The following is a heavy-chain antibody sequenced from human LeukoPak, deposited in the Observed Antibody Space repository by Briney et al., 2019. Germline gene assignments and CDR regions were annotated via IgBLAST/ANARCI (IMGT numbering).Heavy chain of an antibody. Sequence: PGGSLRLSCAASGFTFSNYAMSWVRQAPGKGLEWVSAISGNGVYIYYVDSVKGRFTISRDNSKNTLYLQMNSLRAEDTAVYYCAKTVSGWDDAFDIWGQGTMVTVSS. CDR3: AKTVSGWDDAFDI. D-gene: IGHD6-19*01. J-gene: IGHJ3*02. CDR2: ISGNGVYI. CDR1: GFTFSNYA. V-gene: IGHV3-23*01.